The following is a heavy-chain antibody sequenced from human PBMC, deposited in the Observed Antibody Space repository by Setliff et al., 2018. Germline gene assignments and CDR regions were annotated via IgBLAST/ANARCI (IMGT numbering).Heavy chain of an antibody. V-gene: IGHV3-7*01. Sequence: PGGSLRLSCVVSGFSFSRHWMSWVRQAPGRGLEWVADIKQDGGTKYYLDSVKGRFTISRDNAKRSLYLQMNGLRADDTGVYYCVRDLHWGFDYWGLGTLVTVSS. CDR1: GFSFSRHW. J-gene: IGHJ4*02. CDR3: VRDLHWGFDY. D-gene: IGHD7-27*01. CDR2: IKQDGGTK.